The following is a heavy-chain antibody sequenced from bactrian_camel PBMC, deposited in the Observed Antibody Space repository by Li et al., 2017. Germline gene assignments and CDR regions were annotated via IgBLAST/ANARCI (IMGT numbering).Heavy chain of an antibody. V-gene: IGHV3S53*01. D-gene: IGHD2*01. Sequence: HVQLVESGGGSMQAGGSLRLSCTVSGSTRNCMGWFRQAPGKERVGVAGIDIDGNTDYVDSVKGRFTISRDNAKNNLYLQMNNLKPDDTAMYHCAADGLSGSSYDEVPYFAYSGQGTQVTVS. CDR3: AADGLSGSSYDEVPYFAY. CDR2: IDIDGNT. CDR1: GSTRNC. J-gene: IGHJ6*01.